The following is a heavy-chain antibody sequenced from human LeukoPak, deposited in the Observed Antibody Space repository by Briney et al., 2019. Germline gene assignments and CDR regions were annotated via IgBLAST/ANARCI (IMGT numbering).Heavy chain of an antibody. CDR3: ARDGGGNRNYYYMDV. J-gene: IGHJ6*03. Sequence: SQTLSLTCTVSGGSISSGGYYWSWIRQHPGKGLEWIGYIYYSGSTYYNPSLKSRVTISVDRSKNQFSLKLSSVTAADTAVYYCARDGGGNRNYYYMDVWGKGTTVTVSS. CDR2: IYYSGST. CDR1: GGSISSGGYY. D-gene: IGHD4-23*01. V-gene: IGHV4-31*03.